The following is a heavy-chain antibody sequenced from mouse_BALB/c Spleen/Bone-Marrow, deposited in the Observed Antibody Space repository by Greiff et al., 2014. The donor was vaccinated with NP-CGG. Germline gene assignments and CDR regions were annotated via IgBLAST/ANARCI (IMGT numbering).Heavy chain of an antibody. D-gene: IGHD2-4*01. CDR2: IRSKSNNYAT. J-gene: IGHJ3*01. V-gene: IGHV10-1*02. CDR1: GFTFNTYA. Sequence: DVMLVESGGGLVQPKGSLKLSCAASGFTFNTYAMNWVRQAPGKGLEWVARIRSKSNNYATYYADSVKDRFTISRDDSQSMLYLQMNNLKTEDTAMYYCVRHEVMITFAYWGQGTLVTVSA. CDR3: VRHEVMITFAY.